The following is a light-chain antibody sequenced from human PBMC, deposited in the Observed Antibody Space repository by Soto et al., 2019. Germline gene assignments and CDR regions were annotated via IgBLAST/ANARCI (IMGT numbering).Light chain of an antibody. CDR2: DAS. CDR3: QQRSNWPS. V-gene: IGKV3-11*01. J-gene: IGKJ3*01. CDR1: QSVSSY. Sequence: EIVLTQSPATLSLSPGERATLSCRASQSVSSYLAWYQQXXXQAPRLLIYDASNRATGIPARFSGSGSGTDFTLTISSLEPEDFAVYYCQQRSNWPSFGPGTKVDIK.